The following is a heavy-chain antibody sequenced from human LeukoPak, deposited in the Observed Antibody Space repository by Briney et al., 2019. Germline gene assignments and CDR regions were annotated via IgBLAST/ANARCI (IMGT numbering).Heavy chain of an antibody. Sequence: SETLSVTCTVSGGSISSYYWSWIRQPAGKGLEWIGRIYTSGSTNYNPSLKSRVTMSVDTSKNQFSLKLSSVTAADTAVYYCARVGYRPGHYDSSGYYDYWGQGTLVTVSS. CDR1: GGSISSYY. D-gene: IGHD3-22*01. V-gene: IGHV4-4*07. CDR2: IYTSGST. J-gene: IGHJ4*02. CDR3: ARVGYRPGHYDSSGYYDY.